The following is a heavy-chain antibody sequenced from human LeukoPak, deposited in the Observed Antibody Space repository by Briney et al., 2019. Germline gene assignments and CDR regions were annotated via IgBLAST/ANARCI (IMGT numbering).Heavy chain of an antibody. J-gene: IGHJ4*02. CDR2: ISSFSGTI. CDR1: AFTFSSYS. Sequence: PGGSLRLSCAASAFTFSSYSMNWVRQAPGKGREWVSYISSFSGTIYYADSVKGRFTISRDNAKNSLYLQMNSLEAEDTAVYFCAREGSLYGYHSFDSWGQGTLVTVST. V-gene: IGHV3-48*01. D-gene: IGHD5-18*01. CDR3: AREGSLYGYHSFDS.